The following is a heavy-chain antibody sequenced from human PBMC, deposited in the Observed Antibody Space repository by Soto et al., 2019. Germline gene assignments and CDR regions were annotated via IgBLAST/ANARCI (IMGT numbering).Heavy chain of an antibody. Sequence: QITLKESGPTLVKPTQTLTLTCTFSGFSLSTSGVGVGWIRQPPGKALEWLALIYWDDDKRYSPSLKSRLTITKDTSKNQVVLTMTNMDPVDTATYYCAHSRANPYYDFWSGYYIHYGMDVWGQGTTVTVSS. V-gene: IGHV2-5*02. J-gene: IGHJ6*02. CDR2: IYWDDDK. D-gene: IGHD3-3*01. CDR1: GFSLSTSGVG. CDR3: AHSRANPYYDFWSGYYIHYGMDV.